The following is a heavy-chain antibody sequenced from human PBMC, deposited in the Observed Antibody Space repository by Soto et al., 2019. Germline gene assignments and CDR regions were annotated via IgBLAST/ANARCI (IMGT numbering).Heavy chain of an antibody. D-gene: IGHD2-2*01. CDR3: ARERDIVLVPAAVEWGWFDP. CDR1: GGTFSSYA. Sequence: QVQLVQSGAEVKKPGSSVKVSCKASGGTFSSYAISWVRQAPGQGLEWMGGIIPIFGTANYAQKFQGRVTIIADESTSTAYMELSSLRSEDTAVYYCARERDIVLVPAAVEWGWFDPWGQGTLVTVSS. J-gene: IGHJ5*02. V-gene: IGHV1-69*12. CDR2: IIPIFGTA.